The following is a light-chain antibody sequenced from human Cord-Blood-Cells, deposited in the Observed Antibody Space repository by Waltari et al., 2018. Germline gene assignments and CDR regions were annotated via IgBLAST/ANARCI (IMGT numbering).Light chain of an antibody. CDR1: QSVSSSY. CDR2: GAS. Sequence: EIVLTQSPGTLSLSPGERATLSCRASQSVSSSYLAWYQQKPGQAPRLLIYGASSRATGIPDRVSGSGSGTDFTLTISRLEPEDFAMYYCQQYGSSPPWTFGQGTKVEIK. CDR3: QQYGSSPPWT. J-gene: IGKJ1*01. V-gene: IGKV3-20*01.